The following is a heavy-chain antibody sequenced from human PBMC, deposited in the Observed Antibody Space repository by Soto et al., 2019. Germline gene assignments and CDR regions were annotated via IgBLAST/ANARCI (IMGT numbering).Heavy chain of an antibody. CDR2: ISAYNGNT. D-gene: IGHD6-6*01. Sequence: ASVKVSCKASGYTFTSYGISWLRQAPGQGLEWMGWISAYNGNTNYAQKLQGRVTMTTDTSTSTAYMELRSLRSDDTAVYYCARDSSSSPYYYYGMDVWGQGTTVTVSS. CDR1: GYTFTSYG. CDR3: ARDSSSSPYYYYGMDV. V-gene: IGHV1-18*04. J-gene: IGHJ6*02.